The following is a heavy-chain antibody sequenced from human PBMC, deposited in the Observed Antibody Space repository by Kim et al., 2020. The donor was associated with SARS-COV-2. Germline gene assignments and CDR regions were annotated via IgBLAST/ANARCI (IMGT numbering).Heavy chain of an antibody. CDR2: ISGSDGST. D-gene: IGHD3-10*01. CDR3: AKKFHYGSGSYLYYFDY. Sequence: GGSLRLSCTASGFTFSNYAMSWVRQAPGKGLEWVSTISGSDGSTYYADSVRGRFTISRDNSKNTLYLQMNSLRAEDTAVYYCAKKFHYGSGSYLYYFDY. CDR1: GFTFSNYA. J-gene: IGHJ4*01. V-gene: IGHV3-23*01.